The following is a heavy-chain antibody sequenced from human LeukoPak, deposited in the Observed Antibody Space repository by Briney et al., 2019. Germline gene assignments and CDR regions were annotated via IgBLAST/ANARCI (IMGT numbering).Heavy chain of an antibody. V-gene: IGHV4-61*08. D-gene: IGHD4-11*01. CDR1: GGSPSSDDYY. Sequence: SETLSLTCSVSGGSPSSDDYYWSWIRQPPGKGLEWIGYIYDSGSTNYNPSLKSRVTISMDTSKNQFSLKLSSVTAADTAVYYCARRSSNWYFDYWGQGTLVTVSS. CDR2: IYDSGST. CDR3: ARRSSNWYFDY. J-gene: IGHJ4*02.